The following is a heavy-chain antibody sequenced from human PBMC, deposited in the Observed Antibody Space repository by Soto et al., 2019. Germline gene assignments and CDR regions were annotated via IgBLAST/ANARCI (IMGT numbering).Heavy chain of an antibody. CDR3: ARDLNGGYSSSWSQFDY. Sequence: ASVKVSCKASGYTFTSYDINWVRQATGQGLEWMGWMNPNSGNTGYAQKFQGRVTMTTDTSTSTAYMELSSLRSDDTAVYYCARDLNGGYSSSWSQFDYWGQGTLVTVSS. CDR2: MNPNSGNT. CDR1: GYTFTSYD. D-gene: IGHD6-13*01. V-gene: IGHV1-8*01. J-gene: IGHJ4*02.